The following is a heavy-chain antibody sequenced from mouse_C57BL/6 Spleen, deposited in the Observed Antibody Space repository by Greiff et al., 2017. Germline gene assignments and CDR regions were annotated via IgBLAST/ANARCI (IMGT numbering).Heavy chain of an antibody. D-gene: IGHD1-1*01. J-gene: IGHJ2*01. Sequence: VKLVESGAELVKPGASVKLSCKASGYTFTEYTIHWVKQRSGQGLEWIGWFYPGSGSIKYNEKFKDKATLTADKSSSTVYMELSRLTSEDSAVYFCARHEEGAITTRGFDYWGQGTTLTVSS. V-gene: IGHV1-62-2*01. CDR3: ARHEEGAITTRGFDY. CDR2: FYPGSGSI. CDR1: GYTFTEYT.